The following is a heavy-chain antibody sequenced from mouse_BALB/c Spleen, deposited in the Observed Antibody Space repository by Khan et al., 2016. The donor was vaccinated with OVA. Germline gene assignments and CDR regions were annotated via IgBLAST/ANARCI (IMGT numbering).Heavy chain of an antibody. Sequence: VQLQESGPGLVKPSQSLSLTCTATGYSITSGYGRNWIRQLPRNKLECMGYITHSGSTNYNPSFQSRTSITRDTSNNPSFLQLNSVTTEDTATYYCARTARIKYWGQGTTLTVSS. J-gene: IGHJ2*01. V-gene: IGHV3-1*02. CDR2: ITHSGST. CDR3: ARTARIKY. D-gene: IGHD1-2*01. CDR1: GYSITSGYG.